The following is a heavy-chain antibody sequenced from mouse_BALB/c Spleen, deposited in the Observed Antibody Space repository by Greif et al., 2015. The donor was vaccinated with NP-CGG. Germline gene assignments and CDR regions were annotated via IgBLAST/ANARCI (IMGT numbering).Heavy chain of an antibody. J-gene: IGHJ4*01. CDR1: GFNIKDTY. CDR3: ARGIYGYDDAMDY. CDR2: IDPANGNT. V-gene: IGHV14-3*02. D-gene: IGHD2-2*01. Sequence: VQLKESGAELVKPGASVKLSCTASGFNIKDTYMRWVKQRPEQGLEWIGRIDPANGNTKYDPKFQGKATITADTSSNTAYLQLSSLTSEDTAVYYCARGIYGYDDAMDYWGQGTSVTVSS.